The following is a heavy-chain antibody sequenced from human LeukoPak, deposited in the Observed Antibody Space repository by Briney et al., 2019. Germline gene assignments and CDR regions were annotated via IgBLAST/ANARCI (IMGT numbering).Heavy chain of an antibody. J-gene: IGHJ4*02. CDR1: GFTFSSYA. CDR3: ARRIAAGGTAVGY. Sequence: GRSLRLSCAASGFTFSSYAMHWVRQAPGKGLEWVAVISYDGSNKYYADSVKGRLTISRDNSKNTLYLQMNSLRAEDTAVYYCARRIAAGGTAVGYWGQGTLITVSS. V-gene: IGHV3-30-3*01. CDR2: ISYDGSNK. D-gene: IGHD6-13*01.